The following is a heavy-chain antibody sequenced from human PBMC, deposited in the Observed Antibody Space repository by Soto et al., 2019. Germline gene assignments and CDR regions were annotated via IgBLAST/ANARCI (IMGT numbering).Heavy chain of an antibody. J-gene: IGHJ6*02. CDR2: IYYSGST. D-gene: IGHD3-3*01. CDR3: ARLTYYDFWSGSPMDV. V-gene: IGHV4-31*03. Sequence: QVQLQESGPGLVKPSQTLSLTCTVSGGSISSGGYYWSWIRKHPGKGLEWIGYIYYSGSTYYNPSLKSRVTISVDTSKNQFSLKLSSVTAADTAVYYCARLTYYDFWSGSPMDVWGQGTTVTVSS. CDR1: GGSISSGGYY.